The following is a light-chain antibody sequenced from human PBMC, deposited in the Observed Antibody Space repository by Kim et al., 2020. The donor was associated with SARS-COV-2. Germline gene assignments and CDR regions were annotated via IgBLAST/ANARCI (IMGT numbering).Light chain of an antibody. Sequence: DIQMTQSPSSLAASVGDRVTIACRASQSISTYLNWYQQKPGKAPKLLIYAASTLQSGVPSRFSGSGSGTDFTLTINSLQTEDFATYYWQQSHTAPLLTFGGGAKVDIK. CDR1: QSISTY. CDR2: AAS. J-gene: IGKJ4*01. V-gene: IGKV1-39*01. CDR3: QQSHTAPLLT.